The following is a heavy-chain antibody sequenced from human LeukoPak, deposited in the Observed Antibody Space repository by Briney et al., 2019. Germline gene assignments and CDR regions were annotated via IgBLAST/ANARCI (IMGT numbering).Heavy chain of an antibody. CDR1: GYTFTSYA. CDR3: ARVVRYSSGPLTDLLPYYFDY. J-gene: IGHJ4*02. CDR2: INAGNGNT. D-gene: IGHD6-19*01. Sequence: RGASVKVSCKASGYTFTSYAMHWVRQAPGQRLEWMGWINAGNGNTKYSQEFQGRVTITRDTSASAVYMELSSLRSDDMAVYYCARVVRYSSGPLTDLLPYYFDYWGQGTLVTVSS. V-gene: IGHV1-3*03.